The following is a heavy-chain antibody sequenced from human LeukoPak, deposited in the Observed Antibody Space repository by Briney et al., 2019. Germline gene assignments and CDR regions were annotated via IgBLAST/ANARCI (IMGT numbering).Heavy chain of an antibody. CDR2: IYDSGST. CDR1: GGSIRSSYYY. Sequence: SETLSLTCTVSGGSIRSSYYYWGWIRQPPGKGLEWIASIYDSGSTYYNPSLKSRVTISVDTSKNQFSLKLNSVTAADTAVYYCARLGAGPTYYDFWSGYSSFYFDYWGQGTLVTVSS. D-gene: IGHD3-3*01. CDR3: ARLGAGPTYYDFWSGYSSFYFDY. V-gene: IGHV4-39*01. J-gene: IGHJ4*02.